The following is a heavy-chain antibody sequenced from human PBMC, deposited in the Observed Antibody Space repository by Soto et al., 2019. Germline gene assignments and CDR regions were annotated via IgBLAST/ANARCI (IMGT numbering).Heavy chain of an antibody. V-gene: IGHV3-23*01. D-gene: IGHD2-15*01. CDR2: ISGSGGST. CDR1: GFTFSSYA. J-gene: IGHJ4*02. CDR3: AKDPYEESCSGGSCYLS. Sequence: GGSLRLSCAASGFTFSSYAMSWVRQAPGKGLEWVSAISGSGGSTYYADSVKGRFTISRDNSKNTLYLQMNSLRAEDTAVYYCAKDPYEESCSGGSCYLSWGQGTLVTVSS.